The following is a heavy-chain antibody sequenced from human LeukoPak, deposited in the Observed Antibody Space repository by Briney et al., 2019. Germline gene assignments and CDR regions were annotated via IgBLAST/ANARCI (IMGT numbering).Heavy chain of an antibody. CDR1: GFTFTSYA. CDR3: ARGLSGNYYYSYAMDV. J-gene: IGHJ6*02. Sequence: GRSLRLSCAASGFTFTSYAMHWVRQAPGKGLEWVAVISYDGSNKYYVESVKGRFTIPRDNSKNTLYLQMNSLRTEDTAVYYCARGLSGNYYYSYAMDVWGQGTTVTVSS. V-gene: IGHV3-30-3*01. D-gene: IGHD6-19*01. CDR2: ISYDGSNK.